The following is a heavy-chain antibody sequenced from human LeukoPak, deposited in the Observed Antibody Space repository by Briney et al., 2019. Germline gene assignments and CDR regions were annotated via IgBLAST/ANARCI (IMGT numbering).Heavy chain of an antibody. CDR3: AKVSGNSYYYFDS. J-gene: IGHJ4*02. CDR2: ISSSSSYI. D-gene: IGHD3-22*01. CDR1: GFTFSSYS. V-gene: IGHV3-21*04. Sequence: GGSLRLSCAASGFTFSSYSMNWVRQAPGKGLEWVSSISSSSSYIYYADSVKGRFTISRDNAKNTLFLQMNSLRADDTAVYYCAKVSGNSYYYFDSWGQGSLVTVSS.